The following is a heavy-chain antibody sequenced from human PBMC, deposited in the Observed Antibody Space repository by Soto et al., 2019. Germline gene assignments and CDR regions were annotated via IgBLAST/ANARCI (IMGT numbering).Heavy chain of an antibody. V-gene: IGHV1-46*01. D-gene: IGHD6-13*01. J-gene: IGHJ4*02. Sequence: ASVKVSCKASGYTFTSYYMHWVRQAPGQGLEWMGIINPSGGSTSYAQKFQGRVTMTRDTSTSTVYMELSSLRSEDTAVYYCARDFVSQQLGSSIDYWGQGTLVTVSS. CDR1: GYTFTSYY. CDR3: ARDFVSQQLGSSIDY. CDR2: INPSGGST.